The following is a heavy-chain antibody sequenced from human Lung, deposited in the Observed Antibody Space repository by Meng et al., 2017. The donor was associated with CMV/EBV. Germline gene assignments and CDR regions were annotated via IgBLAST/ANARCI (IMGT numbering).Heavy chain of an antibody. V-gene: IGHV3-30*04. Sequence: SCAASGFTFSSYAMHWVRQAPGKGLEWVAVISYDGSNKYYADSVKGRFTISRDNSKNTLYLQMNSLRAEDTAVYYCATTMVRGLGAFDIWGQGPMVTVSS. CDR1: GFTFSSYA. CDR2: ISYDGSNK. CDR3: ATTMVRGLGAFDI. D-gene: IGHD3-10*01. J-gene: IGHJ3*02.